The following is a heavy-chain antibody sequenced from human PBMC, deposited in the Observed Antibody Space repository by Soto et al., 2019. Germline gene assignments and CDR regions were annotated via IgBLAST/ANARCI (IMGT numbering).Heavy chain of an antibody. V-gene: IGHV1-3*01. Sequence: ASVKVSCKASGYTFTSYAMHWVRQAPGQRLEWMGWINAGNGNTKYSQKFQGRVTITRDTSASTAYMELSSLRSEDTAVYYCARSGMTTVTFFDYWGQGTLVTVSS. D-gene: IGHD4-17*01. CDR3: ARSGMTTVTFFDY. J-gene: IGHJ4*02. CDR2: INAGNGNT. CDR1: GYTFTSYA.